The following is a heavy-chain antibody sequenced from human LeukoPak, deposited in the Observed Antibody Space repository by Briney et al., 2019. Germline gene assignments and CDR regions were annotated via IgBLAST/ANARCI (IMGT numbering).Heavy chain of an antibody. J-gene: IGHJ6*03. CDR1: GYTFTSYD. V-gene: IGHV1-8*01. Sequence: ASVKVSCKASGYTFTSYDINWVRQATGQGLEWMGWMNPNSGNTGYAQKFQGRVTMTRNTSISTAYMELSSLRSEDTAVYYCARGVTVRGVIPLYYYYYMDVWGKGTTVTVSS. CDR3: ARGVTVRGVIPLYYYYYMDV. CDR2: MNPNSGNT. D-gene: IGHD3-10*01.